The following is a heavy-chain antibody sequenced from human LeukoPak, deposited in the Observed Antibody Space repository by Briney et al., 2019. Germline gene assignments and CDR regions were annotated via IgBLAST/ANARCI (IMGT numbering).Heavy chain of an antibody. CDR2: IRSKANSYAT. CDR1: GFTFSGSA. V-gene: IGHV3-73*01. J-gene: IGHJ6*03. CDR3: TRQATALWFGEGYMDV. D-gene: IGHD3-10*01. Sequence: PGGSLRLSCAASGFTFSGSAMHWVRQASGKGLEWVGRIRSKANSYATAYAASVKGRFTISRDDSKNTAYLQMNSLKTEDTAVYYCTRQATALWFGEGYMDVWGKGTTVTVSS.